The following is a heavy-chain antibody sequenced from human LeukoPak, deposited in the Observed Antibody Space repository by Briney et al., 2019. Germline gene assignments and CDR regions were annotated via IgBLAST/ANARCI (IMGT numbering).Heavy chain of an antibody. CDR2: IYSGGTT. V-gene: IGHV3-66*01. CDR3: ARDYFDGSHFYSYFDL. J-gene: IGHJ2*01. D-gene: IGHD3-22*01. CDR1: GLIVSSDN. Sequence: GGSLRLSCVASGLIVSSDNTSWVRQAPGEGLEWVSLIYSGGTTYYADSVKGRFTISRDSSKNTLYLQMNSLRAEDTAVYYCARDYFDGSHFYSYFDLWGRGTLVTVSS.